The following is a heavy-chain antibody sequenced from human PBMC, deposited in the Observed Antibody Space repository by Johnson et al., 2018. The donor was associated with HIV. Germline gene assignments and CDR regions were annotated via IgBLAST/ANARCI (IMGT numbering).Heavy chain of an antibody. CDR3: ARACRDGYTCDAYDI. CDR2: LFSGGTT. J-gene: IGHJ3*02. Sequence: VHLVESGGGLVQPGGSPRLSCAASGFTVSSNYMSWVRQAPGKGLEWVSVLFSGGTTYYADSVKGRFTISRDNSKNTLFLQMNSLRAEDTAVFYCARACRDGYTCDAYDIWGQGTMVTVSS. CDR1: GFTVSSNY. D-gene: IGHD5-24*01. V-gene: IGHV3-66*01.